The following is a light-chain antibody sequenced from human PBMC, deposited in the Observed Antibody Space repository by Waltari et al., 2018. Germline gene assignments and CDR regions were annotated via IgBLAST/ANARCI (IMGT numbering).Light chain of an antibody. J-gene: IGKJ1*01. CDR2: KVS. Sequence: DVVMTQSPLSLPVTLGQPASLSCRSSQSLVHSDGATYLNWFQQRPGQSPRRLIYKVSNRDSGVPDRFSGSGSGTDFTLKISRVEAEDVAVYYCIQGTHWPRTFGQGTKVEIK. CDR3: IQGTHWPRT. V-gene: IGKV2-30*02. CDR1: QSLVHSDGATY.